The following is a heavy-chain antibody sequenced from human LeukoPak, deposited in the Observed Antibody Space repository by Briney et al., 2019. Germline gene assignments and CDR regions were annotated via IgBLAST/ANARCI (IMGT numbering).Heavy chain of an antibody. Sequence: GESLKISCKASVYTFTGDWIGWVRQMPGKGLEWMGIIYPGDSDTKYNAPFQGQVTISADKSISTAYLQWSSLKASDTAMYYCARLPTYYYDSSGYFGYFDYWGQGTLVTVSS. J-gene: IGHJ4*02. CDR2: IYPGDSDT. V-gene: IGHV5-51*01. CDR1: VYTFTGDW. D-gene: IGHD3-22*01. CDR3: ARLPTYYYDSSGYFGYFDY.